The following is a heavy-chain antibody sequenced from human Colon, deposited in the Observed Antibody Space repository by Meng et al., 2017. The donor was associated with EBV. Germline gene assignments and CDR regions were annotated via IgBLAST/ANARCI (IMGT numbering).Heavy chain of an antibody. V-gene: IGHV4-39*07. CDR2: IYYTGST. Sequence: QRQLQGSGSGLVRPSETLSLTCSVSGDSISVSGDYWGWVRQPPGKGLEWIGNIYYTGSTYYNPSLKSRVTISVDTSKNQFSLKVTSMTAADTAVYYCARDGPLLWGPGTLVTVSS. CDR3: ARDGPLL. J-gene: IGHJ4*02. CDR1: GDSISVSGDY.